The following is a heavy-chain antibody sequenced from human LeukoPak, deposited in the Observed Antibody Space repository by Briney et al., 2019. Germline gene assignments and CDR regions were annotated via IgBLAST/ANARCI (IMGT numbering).Heavy chain of an antibody. CDR1: GYTFSGYY. J-gene: IGHJ4*02. CDR3: ARVDSTGYYRGRGPIDY. CDR2: INPNSGGT. D-gene: IGHD3-22*01. Sequence: ASVKVSCKASGYTFSGYYIHWVRQAPGQGLECMGWINPNSGGTNYAQRFQGRVTMTRDTSISTAYMDLSRLRPDDTAVYYCARVDSTGYYRGRGPIDYWGQGTLVTVSS. V-gene: IGHV1-2*02.